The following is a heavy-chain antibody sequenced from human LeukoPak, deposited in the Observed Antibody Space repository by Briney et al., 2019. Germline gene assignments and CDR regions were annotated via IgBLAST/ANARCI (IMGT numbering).Heavy chain of an antibody. CDR1: GGSISSYY. J-gene: IGHJ4*02. CDR3: ARDCSSTSQSYFDY. Sequence: SETLSLTCTVSGGSISSYYWSWIRQPPGKGLEWIGYIYYSGSTNYNPSLKSRVTISVDTSKNQFSLKLSSVTAADTAVYYCARDCSSTSQSYFDYWGQGTLVTVSS. CDR2: IYYSGST. V-gene: IGHV4-59*12. D-gene: IGHD2-2*01.